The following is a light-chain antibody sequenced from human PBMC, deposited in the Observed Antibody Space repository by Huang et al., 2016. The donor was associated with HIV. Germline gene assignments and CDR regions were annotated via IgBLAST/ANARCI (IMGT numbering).Light chain of an antibody. V-gene: IGKV2-28*01. CDR2: LGS. CDR1: QRLLQDNGYNY. CDR3: MQALQTPQYT. J-gene: IGKJ2*01. Sequence: DIVMTQSPLSLPVAPGEPASISCRSSQRLLQDNGYNYLDWYLQKPGQSPQLLIYLGSNRASGVPDRFSASGSGTDFTLKISRVEAEDIGVYYCMQALQTPQYTFGQGTRLEIK.